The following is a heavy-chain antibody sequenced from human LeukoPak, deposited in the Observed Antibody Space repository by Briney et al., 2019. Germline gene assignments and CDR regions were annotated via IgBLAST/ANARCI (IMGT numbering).Heavy chain of an antibody. CDR1: GYTFTGYY. Sequence: ASVKVSCKASGYTFTGYYMHWVRQAPGQGLEWIGWINPNSGGTNYAQKFQGRVTMTRDTSISTAYMELSRLRSDDTAVYYCARVTIPYYYMDVWGKGTTVTVSS. J-gene: IGHJ6*03. V-gene: IGHV1-2*02. CDR2: INPNSGGT. CDR3: ARVTIPYYYMDV. D-gene: IGHD2-21*01.